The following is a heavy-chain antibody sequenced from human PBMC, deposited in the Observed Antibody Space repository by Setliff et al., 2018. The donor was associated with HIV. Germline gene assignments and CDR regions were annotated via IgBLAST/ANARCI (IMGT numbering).Heavy chain of an antibody. D-gene: IGHD5-18*01. J-gene: IGHJ4*02. CDR1: GASIRSQY. CDR2: ISYSGST. Sequence: SETLSLTCTVSGASIRSQYWSWIRKPPGKGLEWIGYISYSGSTNYNPSLESRVAMSVDTSKQQFSLEVSSVTAADTAVYYCARRRGYSYGTLAGFDYWGRGSLVTVSS. V-gene: IGHV4-59*11. CDR3: ARRRGYSYGTLAGFDY.